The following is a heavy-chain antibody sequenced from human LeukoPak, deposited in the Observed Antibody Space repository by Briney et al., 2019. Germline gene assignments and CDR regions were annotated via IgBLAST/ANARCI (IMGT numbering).Heavy chain of an antibody. CDR1: GYTYSSYD. V-gene: IGHV1-8*01. D-gene: IGHD2-2*01. Sequence: ASVKVSCKASGYTYSSYDINWLRQATGQRLKWMGWMNPNSGNAGYAQKFPGRVTMTRNTSITTAYMELNSLKSEDTAVYYCARTCSSASCEDFDYWGQGTLVIVTA. J-gene: IGHJ4*02. CDR2: MNPNSGNA. CDR3: ARTCSSASCEDFDY.